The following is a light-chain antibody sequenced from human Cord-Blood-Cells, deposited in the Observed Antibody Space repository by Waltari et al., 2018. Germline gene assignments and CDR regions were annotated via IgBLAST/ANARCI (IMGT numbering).Light chain of an antibody. J-gene: IGLJ3*02. V-gene: IGLV2-11*01. Sequence: QSALTPPRSVSGSPAQSVNISRPGTRSDDGGYDLGPWSQQHPGKAPKLMIYDVSKRPAGVPDRFSGSKSGNTAALTISGLQAEDEADYYCCSYAGSYTWVFGGGTKLTVL. CDR3: CSYAGSYTWV. CDR2: DVS. CDR1: RSDDGGYDL.